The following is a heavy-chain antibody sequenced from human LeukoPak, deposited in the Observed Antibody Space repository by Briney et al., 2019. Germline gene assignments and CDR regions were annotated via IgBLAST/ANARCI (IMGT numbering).Heavy chain of an antibody. CDR2: INNEGNNT. CDR1: GFTLRDYA. D-gene: IGHD3-10*01. CDR3: TKGLRSGPYYNIFDY. J-gene: IGHJ4*02. V-gene: IGHV3-43*02. Sequence: PGGSLRLSCAVSGFTLRDYAIHWVRQAPRKGVEWVSLSLINNEGNNTNYADYVKGRFTISRYNRRNSLYLHFRSLTVEVTSLYFCTKGLRSGPYYNIFDYWGQGALVSVSS.